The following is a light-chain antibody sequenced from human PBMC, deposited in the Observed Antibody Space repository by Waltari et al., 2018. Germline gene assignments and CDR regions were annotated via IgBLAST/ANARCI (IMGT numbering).Light chain of an antibody. CDR2: DSI. CDR1: QSITNY. J-gene: IGKJ4*01. Sequence: EIVLTQSPATLSLSPGDRVTLSCRASQSITNYLAWYQQKPGQAPRLLIYDSINRATGIPARFSGGGSGTDFTLTITSLEPEDFAFYYCQHRSTWPPTFGGGTNVVL. V-gene: IGKV3-11*01. CDR3: QHRSTWPPT.